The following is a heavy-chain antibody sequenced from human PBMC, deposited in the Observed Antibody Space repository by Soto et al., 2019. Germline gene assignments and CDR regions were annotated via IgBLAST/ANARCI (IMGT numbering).Heavy chain of an antibody. D-gene: IGHD4-17*01. CDR3: AKGLSPTTVVTPGDY. CDR2: ISGSGGST. V-gene: IGHV3-23*01. J-gene: IGHJ4*02. Sequence: GGSLRLSCAASGFTFSSYAMSWVRQAPGKGLEWVSAISGSGGSTYYADSVKGRFTISRDNSKNTLYLQMNSLRAEDTAVYYCAKGLSPTTVVTPGDYWGQGTLVTVSS. CDR1: GFTFSSYA.